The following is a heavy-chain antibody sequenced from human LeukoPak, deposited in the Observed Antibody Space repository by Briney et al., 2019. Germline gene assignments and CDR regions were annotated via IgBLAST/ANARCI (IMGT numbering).Heavy chain of an antibody. D-gene: IGHD6-19*01. Sequence: SETLSLTCAVYGGSFSGYYWSWIRQPPGKGLEWIGEINHSGSTNYNPSLKSRVTISVDTSKNQFSPKLSSMTAADTAVYYCARGRMWYSSGWYYFDYWGQGTLVTVSS. CDR3: ARGRMWYSSGWYYFDY. J-gene: IGHJ4*02. CDR1: GGSFSGYY. V-gene: IGHV4-34*01. CDR2: INHSGST.